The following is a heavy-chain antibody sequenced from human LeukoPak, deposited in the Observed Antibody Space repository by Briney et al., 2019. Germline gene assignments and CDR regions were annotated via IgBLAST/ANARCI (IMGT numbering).Heavy chain of an antibody. CDR2: IRSSSSTI. Sequence: PGGSLRLSCAASGFTFSSYSMNWVRQAPGKGLEWVSYIRSSSSTIYYADSVKGRFTISRDNSKNTLYLQMNSLRAEDTAVYYCAKAYCGGDCYSRNGLYYFDYWGQGTLVTVSS. D-gene: IGHD2-21*01. CDR3: AKAYCGGDCYSRNGLYYFDY. V-gene: IGHV3-48*01. CDR1: GFTFSSYS. J-gene: IGHJ4*02.